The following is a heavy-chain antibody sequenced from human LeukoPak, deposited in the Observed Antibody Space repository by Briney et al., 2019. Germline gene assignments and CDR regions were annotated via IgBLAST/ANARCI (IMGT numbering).Heavy chain of an antibody. J-gene: IGHJ4*02. V-gene: IGHV4-34*01. CDR2: INHSGST. CDR1: GGSFSDYD. CDR3: ARGPRSYSGSRLVGGVDY. D-gene: IGHD1-26*01. Sequence: YPSETLSLTCAVYGGSFSDYDWSWIRQPPGKGLEWIGEINHSGSTNYNPSLKSRVTISVDTSKSQFSLKLSSVTAADTAVYYCARGPRSYSGSRLVGGVDYWGQGTLVTVSS.